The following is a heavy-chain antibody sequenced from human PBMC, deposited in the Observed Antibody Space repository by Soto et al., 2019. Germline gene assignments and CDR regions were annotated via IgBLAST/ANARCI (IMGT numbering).Heavy chain of an antibody. Sequence: GTSVKVCCKASGDTFNTCGSSWVRQAPGQGLEWMGWLSVYNGNTNYAQKFQGRVTVTTDTSTSTAYMELRSLTSDDTAVYYCARGRPHDFWGQGTLVTVSS. CDR2: LSVYNGNT. V-gene: IGHV1-18*01. J-gene: IGHJ4*02. CDR1: GDTFNTCG. CDR3: ARGRPHDF.